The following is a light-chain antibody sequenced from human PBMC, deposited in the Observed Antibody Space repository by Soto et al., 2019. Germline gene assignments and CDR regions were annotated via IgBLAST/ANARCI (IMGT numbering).Light chain of an antibody. CDR1: SSDVGAYNF. Sequence: QSALTQPASVSGSPGQSITISCTGTSSDVGAYNFVSWYQQHAGKAPKLMIYAVTNRPSGVSDRFSGSKSGNTASLTISGLQAEDEADYYCSSYTTSSTLIFGGGTKLTVL. CDR2: AVT. J-gene: IGLJ2*01. V-gene: IGLV2-14*01. CDR3: SSYTTSSTLI.